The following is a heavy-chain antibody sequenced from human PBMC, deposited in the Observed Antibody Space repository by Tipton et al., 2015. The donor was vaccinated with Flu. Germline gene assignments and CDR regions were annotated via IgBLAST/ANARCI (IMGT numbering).Heavy chain of an antibody. J-gene: IGHJ4*02. CDR2: IYHSGST. D-gene: IGHD4-17*01. CDR1: GYSISSGYY. Sequence: TLSLTCTVSGYSISSGYYWGWIRQPPGKGLEWIGSIYHSGSTYSNPSLKSRVTISVDTSKNQFSLKLSSVTAADTAVYYCARVKHGDYFDYWGQGTLVTVSS. CDR3: ARVKHGDYFDY. V-gene: IGHV4-38-2*02.